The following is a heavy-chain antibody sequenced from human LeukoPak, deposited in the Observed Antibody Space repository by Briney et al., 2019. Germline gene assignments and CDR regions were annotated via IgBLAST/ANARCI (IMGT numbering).Heavy chain of an antibody. CDR2: INHSGST. CDR1: GGSFSGYY. Sequence: PSETLSLTCAVYGGSFSGYYRSWIRQPPGKGLEWIGEINHSGSTNYNPSLKSRVTISVDTSKNQFSLKLSSVTAADTAVYYCARLSPYSGSSDFDYWGQGTLVTVSS. V-gene: IGHV4-34*01. D-gene: IGHD1-26*01. CDR3: ARLSPYSGSSDFDY. J-gene: IGHJ4*02.